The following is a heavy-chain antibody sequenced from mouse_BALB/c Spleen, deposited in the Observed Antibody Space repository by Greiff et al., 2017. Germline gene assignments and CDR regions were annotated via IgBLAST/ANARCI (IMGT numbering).Heavy chain of an antibody. Sequence: EVQGVESGGGLVQPGGSRKISCAASGFTFSSFGMHWVRQAPEKGLEWVAYISSGSSTIYYADTVKGRFTISRDNPNNTLFLQMTSLRSEDTAMYYFARNDYDLYFDVWGAGTTVTVSS. CDR1: GFTFSSFG. CDR2: ISSGSSTI. D-gene: IGHD2-4*01. CDR3: ARNDYDLYFDV. V-gene: IGHV5-17*02. J-gene: IGHJ1*01.